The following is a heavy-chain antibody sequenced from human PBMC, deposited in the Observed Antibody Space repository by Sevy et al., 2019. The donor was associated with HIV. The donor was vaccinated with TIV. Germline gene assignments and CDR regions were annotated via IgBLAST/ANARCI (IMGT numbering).Heavy chain of an antibody. J-gene: IGHJ4*02. V-gene: IGHV3-72*01. CDR2: TRNKADGYTT. D-gene: IGHD6-13*01. CDR3: ATHAGIAAAGRVFDY. Sequence: GGSLRLSCVASGFTFSDHYMEWVRQAPGKGLEWVGRTRNKADGYTTEYAASVKGRYTISKDESKNSRYVQMNSLEAEDTAVDYCATHAGIAAAGRVFDYWGQGTLVTVSS. CDR1: GFTFSDHY.